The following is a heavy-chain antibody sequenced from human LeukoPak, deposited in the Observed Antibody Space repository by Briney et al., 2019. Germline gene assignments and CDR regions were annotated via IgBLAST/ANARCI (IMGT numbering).Heavy chain of an antibody. CDR3: ARRKYDSSGFDY. V-gene: IGHV3-23*01. Sequence: GGSLSPSCEVLGITLGNYAISGVRQPPGKGLEGSAGISDSGGSTNYADSVKGRFTISRDNPKNTLYLQMNSLRAEDTAIYFCARRKYDSSGFDYWGQETLVTVSS. CDR2: ISDSGGST. CDR1: GITLGNYA. D-gene: IGHD3-22*01. J-gene: IGHJ4*02.